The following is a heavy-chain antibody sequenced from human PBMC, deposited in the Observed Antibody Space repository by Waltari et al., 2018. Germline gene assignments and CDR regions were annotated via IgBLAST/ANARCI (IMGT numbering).Heavy chain of an antibody. CDR1: GGSISSYY. V-gene: IGHV4-59*01. D-gene: IGHD2-2*01. CDR2: IYYSGST. CDR3: AKGYCSSTSCYGWFDP. J-gene: IGHJ5*02. Sequence: VQLQESGPGLVKPSETLSLTCTVSGGSISSYYWSWIRQPPGKGLEWIGYIYYSGSTNYNPSLKSRVTISVDTSKNQFSLKLSSVTAADTAVYYCAKGYCSSTSCYGWFDPWGQGTLVTVSS.